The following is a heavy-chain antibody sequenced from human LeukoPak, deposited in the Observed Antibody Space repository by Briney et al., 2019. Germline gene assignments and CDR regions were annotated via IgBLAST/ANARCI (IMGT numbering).Heavy chain of an antibody. CDR3: ASPTKQDTVADQYSCSIRHYYGMAV. J-gene: IGHJ6*02. V-gene: IGHV1-8*01. Sequence: GASMKVSCKASGYTFSSYDINWVRQAPGQGLEWMGWMNPNSGNTGSARKFQGRVTMTRDTSISTAYMELSNLRSEDTAAYYCASPTKQDTVADQYSCSIRHYYGMAVWGQGTTVTVSS. D-gene: IGHD5-12*01. CDR2: MNPNSGNT. CDR1: GYTFSSYD.